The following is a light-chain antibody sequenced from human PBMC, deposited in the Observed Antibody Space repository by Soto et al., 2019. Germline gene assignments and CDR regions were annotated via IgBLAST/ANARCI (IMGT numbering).Light chain of an antibody. Sequence: AIRMTQSPSSFSASAGDRVTITCRASQGISSWFAWYQQKPGKAPKLLIYAASTLQSGVPSRFSGSGSGTDFTLTIICLQSEVFATYYCQQYYSYPYTFGQGTKLEIK. CDR2: AAS. V-gene: IGKV1-8*01. CDR1: QGISSW. J-gene: IGKJ2*01. CDR3: QQYYSYPYT.